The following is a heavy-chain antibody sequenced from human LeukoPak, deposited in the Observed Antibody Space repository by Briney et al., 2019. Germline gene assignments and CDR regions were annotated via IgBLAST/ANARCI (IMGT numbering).Heavy chain of an antibody. J-gene: IGHJ3*02. CDR3: VRELNAFDI. Sequence: PGGSLRLSCAASGFTISNHWMHWVRQAPGKGLVWVSGISTDGITTAYADSVKGRFTISRDNAKNTLFLQMNSLRAEDTAVYYCVRELNAFDIWGQGTMVTVSS. CDR2: ISTDGITT. V-gene: IGHV3-74*01. CDR1: GFTISNHW.